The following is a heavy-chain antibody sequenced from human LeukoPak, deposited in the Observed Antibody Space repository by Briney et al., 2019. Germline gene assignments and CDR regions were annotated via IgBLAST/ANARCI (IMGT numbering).Heavy chain of an antibody. V-gene: IGHV3-30*04. CDR1: GLTFSSYA. CDR3: AREMNVDSGSYSFDY. J-gene: IGHJ4*02. CDR2: ISYDGSNK. D-gene: IGHD1-26*01. Sequence: GGSLRLSCAASGLTFSSYAMHWVRQAPGKGLEWVAVISYDGSNKYYADSVKGRFTISRDNSKNTLYLQMNSLRAEDTAVYYCAREMNVDSGSYSFDYWGQGTLVTVSS.